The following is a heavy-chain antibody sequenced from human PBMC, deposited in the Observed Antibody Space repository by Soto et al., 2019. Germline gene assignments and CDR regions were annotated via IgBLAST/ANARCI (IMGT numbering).Heavy chain of an antibody. Sequence: PSETLSLTCTVSGGSISSSSYYWGWIRQPPGKGLEWIGSIYYSGSTYYNPSLKSRVTISVDTSENQFSLKLSSVTAADTAVYYCARGASYYYYGMDVWGQGTTVTVSS. V-gene: IGHV4-39*01. CDR3: ARGASYYYYGMDV. CDR1: GGSISSSSYY. J-gene: IGHJ6*02. CDR2: IYYSGST.